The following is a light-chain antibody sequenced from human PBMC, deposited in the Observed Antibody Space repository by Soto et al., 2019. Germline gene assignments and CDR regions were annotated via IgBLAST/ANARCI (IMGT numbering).Light chain of an antibody. J-gene: IGKJ1*01. CDR1: QSLLHSNGYNF. Sequence: SLPVTPGEPASISCRSNQSLLHSNGYNFLDWYLQKPGQSPQLLIYWGSNRASGVPDRFSGSGSGTDFTLKISRLEAEDVGVYYCMQALQSPWTFGQGTKVDIK. CDR3: MQALQSPWT. V-gene: IGKV2-28*01. CDR2: WGS.